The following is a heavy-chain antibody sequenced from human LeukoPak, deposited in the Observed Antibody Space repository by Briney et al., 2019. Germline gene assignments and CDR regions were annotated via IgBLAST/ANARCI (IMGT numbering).Heavy chain of an antibody. CDR2: ISSSSGTI. J-gene: IGHJ4*02. Sequence: GGSLRLSCAASGFTFSSYSMNWVRQAPGKGLEWVSYISSSSGTIYYADSVKGRFTISRDNAKNSLYLQMNSLRAEDTAVYYCARVGDTTFGVVINEDDYWGQGTLVTVSS. CDR1: GFTFSSYS. CDR3: ARVGDTTFGVVINEDDY. V-gene: IGHV3-48*01. D-gene: IGHD3-3*01.